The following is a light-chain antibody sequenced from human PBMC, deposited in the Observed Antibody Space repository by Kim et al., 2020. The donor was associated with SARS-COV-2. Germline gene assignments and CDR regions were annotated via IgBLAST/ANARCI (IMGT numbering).Light chain of an antibody. CDR1: QAIRND. J-gene: IGKJ1*01. CDR2: AAF. Sequence: AIQMTQSPSSLSASVGDRVTITCRASQAIRNDLGWYQQKPGKAPKLLIYAAFSLQSGVPSRFSGTGSGTDFTLTISSLQPEDFATYYCLQDYKYPRTFGQGTKVDIK. V-gene: IGKV1-6*01. CDR3: LQDYKYPRT.